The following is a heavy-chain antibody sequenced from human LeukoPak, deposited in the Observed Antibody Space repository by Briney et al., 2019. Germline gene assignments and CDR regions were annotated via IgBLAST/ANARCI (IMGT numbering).Heavy chain of an antibody. CDR3: ARDYCTNGVSYWFDP. J-gene: IGHJ5*02. V-gene: IGHV1-69*05. CDR1: GGTFSRYA. CDR2: IIPIFGTA. D-gene: IGHD2-8*01. Sequence: SVKVSGKASGGTFSRYAISWVRQAPGQGLEWMGGIIPIFGTANYAQKFQGRVTITTDESTSTAYMELSSLRSEDTAVYYCARDYCTNGVSYWFDPWRQGTLVTVSS.